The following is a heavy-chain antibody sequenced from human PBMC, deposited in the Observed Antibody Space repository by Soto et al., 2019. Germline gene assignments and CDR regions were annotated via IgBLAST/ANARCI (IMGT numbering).Heavy chain of an antibody. CDR2: IIPIFGTA. V-gene: IGHV1-69*13. J-gene: IGHJ6*02. D-gene: IGHD2-15*01. Sequence: GASVKVSCKASGGTFSSYAISWARQAPGQGLEWMGGIIPIFGTANYAQKFQGRVTITADESTSTAYMELSSLRSEDTAVYYCAREAVVTAYYYSGMDVWGQGTTVTVYS. CDR1: GGTFSSYA. CDR3: AREAVVTAYYYSGMDV.